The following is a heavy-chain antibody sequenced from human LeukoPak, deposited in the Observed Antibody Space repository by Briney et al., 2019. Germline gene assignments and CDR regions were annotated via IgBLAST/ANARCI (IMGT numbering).Heavy chain of an antibody. Sequence: PGGSLRLSCAASGFTFSSYGMDWVRQAPGKGLEWVAFIRYDGSNKYYADSVKGRFTTSRDNSKNTLYLQMNSLRAEDTAVYYCAKDYDFWSGFLLGAFDIWGQGTMVTVSS. CDR2: IRYDGSNK. V-gene: IGHV3-30*02. J-gene: IGHJ3*02. D-gene: IGHD3-3*01. CDR3: AKDYDFWSGFLLGAFDI. CDR1: GFTFSSYG.